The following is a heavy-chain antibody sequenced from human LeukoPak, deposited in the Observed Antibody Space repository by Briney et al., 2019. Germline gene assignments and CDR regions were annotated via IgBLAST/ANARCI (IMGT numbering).Heavy chain of an antibody. Sequence: PGGSLRLSCAASGFTFSSYAMSWVRQAPGKGLEWVSAISGSGGSTYYADSVKGRFTISRDNSKNTLYPQMNSLRAEDTAVYYCAKDDSPKYYYDSQTLDYWGQGTLVTVSS. CDR2: ISGSGGST. V-gene: IGHV3-23*01. CDR3: AKDDSPKYYYDSQTLDY. D-gene: IGHD3-22*01. CDR1: GFTFSSYA. J-gene: IGHJ4*02.